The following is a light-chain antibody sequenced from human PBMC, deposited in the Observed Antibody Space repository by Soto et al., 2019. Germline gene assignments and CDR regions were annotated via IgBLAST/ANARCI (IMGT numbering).Light chain of an antibody. CDR1: SSNIGAGYD. CDR2: GNI. CDR3: QSYDSSLSAYV. V-gene: IGLV1-40*01. Sequence: QSVLAQPPSVSGAPGQKVTISCTGSSSNIGAGYDLHWYQQLPGTAPKLLLYGNINRPSGVPDRFSGSKSGTSASLAIAGLQPEDEADYYCQSYDSSLSAYVFGTGTKVTVL. J-gene: IGLJ1*01.